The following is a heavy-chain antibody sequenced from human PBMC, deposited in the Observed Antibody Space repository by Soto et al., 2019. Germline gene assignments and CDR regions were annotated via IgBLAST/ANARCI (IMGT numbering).Heavy chain of an antibody. V-gene: IGHV3-30-3*01. CDR2: ISYDGSNK. CDR1: GFTFSSYA. CDR3: ARVNRGTGNYYYYGMDV. D-gene: IGHD1-1*01. Sequence: QVQLVESGGGVVQPGRSLRLSCAASGFTFSSYAMHWVRQAPGKGLEWVAVISYDGSNKYHADSVKGRFTISRDNSKNTLYLQMNSLRAEDTAVYYCARVNRGTGNYYYYGMDVWGQGTTVTVSS. J-gene: IGHJ6*02.